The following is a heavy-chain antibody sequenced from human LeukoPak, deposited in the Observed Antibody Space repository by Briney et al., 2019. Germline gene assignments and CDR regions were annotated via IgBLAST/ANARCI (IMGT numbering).Heavy chain of an antibody. V-gene: IGHV1-46*01. CDR1: GFTFTNYY. Sequence: ASVKVSCKASGFTFTNYYVHWVRQAPGQGLEWMGIINPSDDSTTYAQKFQGRVTITRDTSASTAYMELSSLRSEDTAVYYCATGSAYLDFDYWGQGTLVTVSS. J-gene: IGHJ4*02. CDR2: INPSDDST. CDR3: ATGSAYLDFDY. D-gene: IGHD3-16*01.